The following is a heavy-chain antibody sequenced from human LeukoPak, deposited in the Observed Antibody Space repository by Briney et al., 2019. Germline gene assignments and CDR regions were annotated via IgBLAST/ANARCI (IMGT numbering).Heavy chain of an antibody. Sequence: SQTLSLTCTVSGGSVSSATYYWSWIRQPAGEGLEWIGRIYGSGTTNYNPSLKSRVTISLDASENQFSLKLSSVTAADTAVYYCARRLYDYGDSWYFDLWGRGTLVTVSS. J-gene: IGHJ2*01. D-gene: IGHD4-17*01. CDR3: ARRLYDYGDSWYFDL. CDR2: IYGSGTT. CDR1: GGSVSSATYY. V-gene: IGHV4-61*02.